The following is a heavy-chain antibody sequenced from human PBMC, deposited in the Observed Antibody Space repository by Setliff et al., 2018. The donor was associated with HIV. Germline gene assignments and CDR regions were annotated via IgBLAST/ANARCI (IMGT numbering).Heavy chain of an antibody. CDR3: ARLWDTELGDY. V-gene: IGHV4-59*11. Sequence: SETLSLTCTVSGASISSHYWTWIRQPPGKGLEWIGNIHYTGSTNYNPSLKSRVTISGDSSKKQFSLVLSSVTAADTAVYYCARLWDTELGDYWGQGTLVTV. CDR2: IHYTGST. CDR1: GASISSHY. D-gene: IGHD5-18*01. J-gene: IGHJ4*02.